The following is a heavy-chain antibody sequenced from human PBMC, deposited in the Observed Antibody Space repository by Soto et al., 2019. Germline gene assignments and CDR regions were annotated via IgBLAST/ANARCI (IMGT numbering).Heavy chain of an antibody. Sequence: PSETLSLTCAVSGGSISSSNWWSWVRQPPGKGLEWIGEIYHSGSTNYNPSLKSRVTISVDKSKNQFSLKLSSVTAADTAVYYCAKNFEPPALWFGETYAFDIWGQGTMVTVSS. CDR3: AKNFEPPALWFGETYAFDI. CDR1: GGSISSSNW. J-gene: IGHJ3*02. CDR2: IYHSGST. V-gene: IGHV4-4*02. D-gene: IGHD3-10*01.